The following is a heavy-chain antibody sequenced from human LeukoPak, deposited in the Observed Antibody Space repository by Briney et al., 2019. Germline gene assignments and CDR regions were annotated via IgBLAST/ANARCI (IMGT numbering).Heavy chain of an antibody. CDR2: ISGRGDST. J-gene: IGHJ4*02. CDR3: ARIPIAAGAYYFDY. CDR1: GFTFSNYW. Sequence: GGSLRLSCAASGFTFSNYWMSWVRQAQGEGLEWVSTISGRGDSTYYADSVKGRFTISRDNSKNTLYLQMHSLRAEDTAVYYCARIPIAAGAYYFDYWGQGTLVTVSS. D-gene: IGHD6-13*01. V-gene: IGHV3-23*01.